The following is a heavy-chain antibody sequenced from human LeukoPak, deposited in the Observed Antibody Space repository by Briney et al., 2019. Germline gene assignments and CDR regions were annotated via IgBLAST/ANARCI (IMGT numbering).Heavy chain of an antibody. CDR3: ATEMATIGKPIDY. CDR1: GGSFSGYY. Sequence: SETLSLTCVVYGGSFSGYYWSWIRQPPGKGLEWIGEINHSGSTNYNPSLKSRVTISVDTSKNQFSLKLSSVTAADTAVYYCATEMATIGKPIDYWGQGTLVTVSS. V-gene: IGHV4-34*01. J-gene: IGHJ4*02. D-gene: IGHD5-24*01. CDR2: INHSGST.